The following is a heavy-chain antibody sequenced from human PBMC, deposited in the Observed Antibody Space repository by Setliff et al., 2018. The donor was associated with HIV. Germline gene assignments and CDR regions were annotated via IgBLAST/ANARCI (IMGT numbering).Heavy chain of an antibody. CDR2: INTQTGSP. V-gene: IGHV7-4-1*02. CDR1: GYTFTSYY. D-gene: IGHD4-17*01. J-gene: IGHJ5*02. Sequence: ASVKVSCKASGYTFTSYYMQWVRQAPGQGLEWMGIINTQTGSPTYAQAFTGRFVFSADTSITTAYLEISSLKAGDTAVYYCARALYGDYGGDLNWLDPWGQGTLVTVSS. CDR3: ARALYGDYGGDLNWLDP.